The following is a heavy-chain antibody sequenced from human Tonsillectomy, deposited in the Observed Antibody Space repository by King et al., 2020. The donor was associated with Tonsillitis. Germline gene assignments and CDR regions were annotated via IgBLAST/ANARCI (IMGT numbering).Heavy chain of an antibody. CDR1: GDSVSGYY. Sequence: QLQESGPGLVKPSETLSLTCTVSGDSVSGYYWSWIRQPPGKGLEWIGYVFYSGSTNYNPSLKSRVTISVDTSKNQFSLKLNSVTAADTAMYYCARVQGRGYWDIWGQGTMVTVS. D-gene: IGHD2-15*01. CDR3: ARVQGRGYWDI. J-gene: IGHJ3*02. V-gene: IGHV4-59*02. CDR2: VFYSGST.